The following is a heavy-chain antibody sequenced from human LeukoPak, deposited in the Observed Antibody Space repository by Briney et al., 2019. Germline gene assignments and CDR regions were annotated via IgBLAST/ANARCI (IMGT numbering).Heavy chain of an antibody. V-gene: IGHV5-51*01. CDR3: ARGLKNCSGGSCYSGWFDP. D-gene: IGHD2-15*01. J-gene: IGHJ5*02. Sequence: PGESLKISCKGSGYSFTSYWIGWVRQMRGKGLEWMGIIYPGDSDTRYSPSFQGQVTISADKSISTAYLQWSSLKASDTAMYYCARGLKNCSGGSCYSGWFDPWGQGTLVTVSS. CDR1: GYSFTSYW. CDR2: IYPGDSDT.